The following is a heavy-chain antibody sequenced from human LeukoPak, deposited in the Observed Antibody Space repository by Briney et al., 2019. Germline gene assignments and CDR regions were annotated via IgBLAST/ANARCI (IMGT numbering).Heavy chain of an antibody. D-gene: IGHD6-6*01. Sequence: TGGSLRLSCVASGFTFSEHYMTWIRQAPGKGLEWVSYISNSGRTIYYADSVKGRFTISRGNAENSLYLQMNSLRVEDTAVYYRARVIATRPHYHYYMDVWGKGTTVTVSS. V-gene: IGHV3-11*04. CDR2: ISNSGRTI. J-gene: IGHJ6*03. CDR1: GFTFSEHY. CDR3: ARVIATRPHYHYYMDV.